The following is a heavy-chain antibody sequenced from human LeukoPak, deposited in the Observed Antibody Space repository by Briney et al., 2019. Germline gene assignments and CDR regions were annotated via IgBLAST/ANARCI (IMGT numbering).Heavy chain of an antibody. D-gene: IGHD6-19*01. CDR1: GGSISNYY. V-gene: IGHV4-59*01. CDR3: ARVGYSSGWTETYFDF. J-gene: IGHJ4*02. CDR2: IYSTVIT. Sequence: SETLSLTCSVAGGSISNYYWSWIRQTPVKGLEWIGYIYSTVITNYNPSLQSRVTLSVDTSQDQFSLRLSSVTAADTALYYCARVGYSSGWTETYFDFWGQGMLVTVSS.